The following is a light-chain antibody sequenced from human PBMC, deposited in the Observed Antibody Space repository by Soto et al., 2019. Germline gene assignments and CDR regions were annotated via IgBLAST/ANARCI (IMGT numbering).Light chain of an antibody. V-gene: IGKV3-20*01. CDR3: QQYITSPRT. CDR1: QTVSGRY. J-gene: IGKJ1*01. Sequence: EIVSTQSPGTLSLSPGERATLSCRASQTVSGRYLAWYQQKPGQAPRLLIYGASTRAPGIPDRFSGSGSGTDFTLTINRLEPEDFAVYYCQQYITSPRTFGQGTKVEIK. CDR2: GAS.